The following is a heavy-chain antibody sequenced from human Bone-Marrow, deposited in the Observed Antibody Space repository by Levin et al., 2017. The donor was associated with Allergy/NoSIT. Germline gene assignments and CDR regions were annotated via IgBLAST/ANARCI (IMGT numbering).Heavy chain of an antibody. V-gene: IGHV4-39*01. CDR2: IHYSGST. Sequence: SCTVSGGSISSSSFYWGWIRQSPRKGLEWIGSIHYSGSTYYNPSFMSRVTISLDMSNNQFSLTLRSVTAADTAVYYCAKPTLGYYYYMDVWGKGTTVAVSS. CDR3: AKPTLGYYYYMDV. CDR1: GGSISSSSFY. J-gene: IGHJ6*03.